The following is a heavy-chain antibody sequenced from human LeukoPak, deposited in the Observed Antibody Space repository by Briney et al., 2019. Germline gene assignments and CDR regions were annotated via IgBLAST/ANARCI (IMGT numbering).Heavy chain of an antibody. Sequence: GGSLRLSCAASGLTFSSYWMSWVRQAPGKGLEWVANIKQDGSEKYYVDSVKGRFTISRDNAKNSLYLQMNSLRAEDTAVYYCARARWGGRDAFDIWGQGTMVTVSS. V-gene: IGHV3-7*01. D-gene: IGHD3-16*01. CDR1: GLTFSSYW. J-gene: IGHJ3*02. CDR2: IKQDGSEK. CDR3: ARARWGGRDAFDI.